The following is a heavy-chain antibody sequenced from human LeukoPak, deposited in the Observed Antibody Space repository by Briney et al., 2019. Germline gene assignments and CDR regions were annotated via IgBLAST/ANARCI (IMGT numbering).Heavy chain of an antibody. CDR2: ISDSGNT. CDR3: ATSGYSGYGIDY. Sequence: SETLSLTCTVSGGSISSRSYYWGWIRQPPGKGLEWIGKISDSGNTYYSPSLRSRVTISIDMSKNQFSLKLSSVTATDTAVYYCATSGYSGYGIDYWGQGTLVAVSS. V-gene: IGHV4-39*01. D-gene: IGHD5-12*01. CDR1: GGSISSRSYY. J-gene: IGHJ4*02.